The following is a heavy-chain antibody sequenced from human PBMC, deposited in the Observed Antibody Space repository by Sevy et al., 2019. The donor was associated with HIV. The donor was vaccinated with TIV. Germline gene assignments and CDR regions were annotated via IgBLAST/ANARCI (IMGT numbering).Heavy chain of an antibody. V-gene: IGHV4-39*01. Sequence: SETLSLTCTVSGGSIRSSDYYWGWIRQPPGKGPEWIGNFYSSGRTIYNPSLNSRVTISVDTSKNQFSLKLTSVTATETAVYFCAALPDCSAVCYDFPGRYFQHWGQGTLVTVSS. J-gene: IGHJ1*01. CDR3: AALPDCSAVCYDFPGRYFQH. CDR1: GGSIRSSDYY. D-gene: IGHD3-3*01. CDR2: FYSSGRT.